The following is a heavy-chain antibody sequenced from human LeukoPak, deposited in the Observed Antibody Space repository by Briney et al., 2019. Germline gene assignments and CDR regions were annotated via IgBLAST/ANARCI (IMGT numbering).Heavy chain of an antibody. CDR1: GFTFSSYD. CDR3: ARGFKVRGRPMDV. CDR2: IDAGGAT. Sequence: GGSLRLSCPASGFTFSSYDMHWVRQATGKGLEWVSAIDAGGATYYAGSVRGRFIISRENAKNSFYLQLNSLRAEDTAVYYCARGFKVRGRPMDVWGQGTTVTVSS. V-gene: IGHV3-13*01. J-gene: IGHJ6*02. D-gene: IGHD3-10*01.